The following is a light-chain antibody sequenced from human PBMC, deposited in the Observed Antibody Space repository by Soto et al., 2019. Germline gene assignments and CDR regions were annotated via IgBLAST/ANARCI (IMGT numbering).Light chain of an antibody. CDR1: QGISSY. CDR2: AAS. V-gene: IGKV1-8*01. J-gene: IGKJ3*01. Sequence: AIRMTQSPSSFSASTGDRVTITCRASQGISSYLAWYQQKPGKAPKLLIYAASTLQSGVPSRFSGSGSGTDFTLTISCLQSEDFATYYCQQYYSYPWPTFGPGTKVDIK. CDR3: QQYYSYPWPT.